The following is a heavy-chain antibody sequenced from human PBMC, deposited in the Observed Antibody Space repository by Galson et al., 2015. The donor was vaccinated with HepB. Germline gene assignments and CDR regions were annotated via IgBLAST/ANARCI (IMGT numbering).Heavy chain of an antibody. V-gene: IGHV3-30*04. D-gene: IGHD3-10*01. CDR1: GFSFSSFA. CDR2: ISYDGKHQ. CDR3: ARRISLVRGIITKPDYYYGMDV. Sequence: SLRLSCAASGFSFSSFAMHWVRQAPGKGLEWVAIISYDGKHQYYADSVRGRFTISRDNAKDSVYLQLDSLRAEDTAVYYCARRISLVRGIITKPDYYYGMDVWGQGTTVTVAS. J-gene: IGHJ6*02.